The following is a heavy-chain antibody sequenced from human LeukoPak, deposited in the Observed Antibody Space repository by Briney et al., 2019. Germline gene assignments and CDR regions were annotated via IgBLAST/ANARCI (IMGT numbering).Heavy chain of an antibody. D-gene: IGHD6-13*01. CDR1: GFTFSSYA. J-gene: IGHJ3*01. V-gene: IGHV3-23*01. CDR3: AKVRIAAAGTGAFDV. CDR2: FSATDGSA. Sequence: GGSLRLSCAASGFTFSSYAMTWVRQAPGKGLEWVSAFSATDGSAQYAESVKGRFTISRDNSKNTLYLQMNSLRAEDTAVYYCAKVRIAAAGTGAFDVWGQGTMVTVPS.